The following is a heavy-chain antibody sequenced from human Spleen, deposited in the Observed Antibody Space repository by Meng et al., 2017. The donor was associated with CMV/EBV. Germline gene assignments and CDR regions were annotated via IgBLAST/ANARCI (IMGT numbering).Heavy chain of an antibody. CDR2: IYYSGST. D-gene: IGHD6-13*01. J-gene: IGHJ5*02. V-gene: IGHV4-39*07. CDR1: GGSFSISSYY. CDR3: ARALRAAAGIGDWFDP. Sequence: SETLSLTCTVSGGSFSISSYYWGWIRQPPGKGLEWIGDIYYSGSTYYNPSLKSRVTISVDTSKNQISLNLNSVTAADTAVYYCARALRAAAGIGDWFDPWGQGTLVTVSS.